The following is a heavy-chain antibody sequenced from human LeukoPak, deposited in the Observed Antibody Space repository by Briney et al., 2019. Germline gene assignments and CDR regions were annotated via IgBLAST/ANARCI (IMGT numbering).Heavy chain of an antibody. Sequence: GESLKISCQASGYTFTTSWIGWVRQMPGKGLEWMGMIYPDDSDTRYSPSFQGQVTISADKSISTAYLQWSSLKASDTAMYYCARQDRGYSGNGADYWGQGTLVTVSS. J-gene: IGHJ4*02. D-gene: IGHD5-12*01. CDR2: IYPDDSDT. V-gene: IGHV5-51*01. CDR1: GYTFTTSW. CDR3: ARQDRGYSGNGADY.